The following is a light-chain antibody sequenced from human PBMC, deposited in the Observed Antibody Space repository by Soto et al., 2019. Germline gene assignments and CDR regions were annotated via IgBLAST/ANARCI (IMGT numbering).Light chain of an antibody. CDR3: QQYGSSPGYT. J-gene: IGKJ2*01. V-gene: IGKV3-20*01. CDR2: GAS. Sequence: IVLTQSPGTLSLSPGERATLSCRASQSVSSSYLAWYQQKPGQAPRLLIYGASSRATGIPDRFSGSGSGTDFTLNISRLEPEDFAVYYCQQYGSSPGYTFGQGTKLEIK. CDR1: QSVSSSY.